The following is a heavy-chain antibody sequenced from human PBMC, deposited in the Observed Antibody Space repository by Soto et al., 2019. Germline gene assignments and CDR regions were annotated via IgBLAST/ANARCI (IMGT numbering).Heavy chain of an antibody. CDR1: GYSISSSNW. Sequence: PSETLSLTCAVSGYSISSSNWWGWIRQPPGKGLEWIGYIYYSGSTYYNPSLKSRVTMSVDTSKNQFSLKLSSVTAVDTAVYYSARCGGGHCVGKYSWYLDLWGQGTLVTVSA. CDR3: ARCGGGHCVGKYSWYLDL. D-gene: IGHD2-21*02. J-gene: IGHJ2*01. V-gene: IGHV4-28*01. CDR2: IYYSGST.